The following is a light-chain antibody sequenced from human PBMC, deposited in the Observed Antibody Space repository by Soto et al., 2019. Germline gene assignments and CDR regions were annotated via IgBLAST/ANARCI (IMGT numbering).Light chain of an antibody. V-gene: IGLV1-47*01. CDR3: AAWDDSLSGYV. J-gene: IGLJ1*01. Sequence: QAVVTQPPSASGTPGQRVTLSCSGSSSNIGSNYVYWYQQLPGTAPKLLIYRNNQRPSGVPDRFSGSKSGTSASLAISGLRSEDEADYYCAAWDDSLSGYVFGTGTKLTVL. CDR2: RNN. CDR1: SSNIGSNY.